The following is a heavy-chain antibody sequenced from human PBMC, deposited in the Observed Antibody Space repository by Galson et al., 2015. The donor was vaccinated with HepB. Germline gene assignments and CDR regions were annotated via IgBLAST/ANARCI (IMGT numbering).Heavy chain of an antibody. D-gene: IGHD6-19*01. CDR1: GFTFSSYS. CDR2: ISSSSSYI. CDR3: ARDAAYSSGWYPTNAILDY. Sequence: SLRLSCAASGFTFSSYSMNWVRQAPGKGLEWVSSISSSSSYIYYADSVKGRFTISRDNAKNSLYLQMNSLRAEDTAVYYCARDAAYSSGWYPTNAILDYWGQGTLVTVSS. V-gene: IGHV3-21*01. J-gene: IGHJ4*02.